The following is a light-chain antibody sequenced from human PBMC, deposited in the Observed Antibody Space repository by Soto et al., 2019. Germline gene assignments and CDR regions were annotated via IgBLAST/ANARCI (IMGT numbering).Light chain of an antibody. CDR3: QQYKSSPLT. CDR1: QSISSW. Sequence: DIQMTQSPSTLSASVGDRVSITCRASQSISSWLAWYQQKPGKAPKLLIYEASTLESGVPSTFSGSGSGTEFTLTVSSLQPDDLATYYRQQYKSSPLTFGGGTKVEIK. J-gene: IGKJ4*01. CDR2: EAS. V-gene: IGKV1-5*03.